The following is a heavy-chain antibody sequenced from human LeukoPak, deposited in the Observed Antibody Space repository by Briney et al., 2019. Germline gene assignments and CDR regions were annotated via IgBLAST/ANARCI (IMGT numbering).Heavy chain of an antibody. CDR3: ARDLGDSSGWTSFDY. CDR2: INPNGGST. CDR1: GYTFTSYY. V-gene: IGHV1-46*01. J-gene: IGHJ4*02. D-gene: IGHD6-19*01. Sequence: GASVKVSCKASGYTFTSYYMHWVRQAPGQGLEWMGIINPNGGSTSYAQKFQGRVTMTRDTSTNTVYMDLSSLRSEDTAVYYCARDLGDSSGWTSFDYWGQGTLVTVSS.